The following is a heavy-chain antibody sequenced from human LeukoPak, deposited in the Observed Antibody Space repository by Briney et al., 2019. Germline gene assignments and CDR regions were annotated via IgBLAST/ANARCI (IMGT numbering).Heavy chain of an antibody. CDR2: IYYSGST. CDR1: GGSISSSSYY. D-gene: IGHD5-18*01. CDR3: ARRPGYSYGHNNWFDP. Sequence: SETLSLTCTVSGGSISSSSYYWGWIRQPPGKGLEWIGSIYYSGSTYYNPSLKSRVTISVDTSKNQFSLKLSSVTAADTAVYYCARRPGYSYGHNNWFDPWGQGTLVTVSS. V-gene: IGHV4-39*07. J-gene: IGHJ5*02.